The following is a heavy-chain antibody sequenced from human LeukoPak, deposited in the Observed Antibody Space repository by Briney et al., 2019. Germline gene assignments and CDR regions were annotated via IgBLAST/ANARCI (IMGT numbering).Heavy chain of an antibody. V-gene: IGHV3-30-3*01. Sequence: GGSLRLSCAASGFTFSSSWMHWVRQAPGKGLEWVAVISYDGSNKYYADPVKGRFTISRDNSKNTLYLQMNSLRTEDTAVYYCARGAYGDYRAGFDYWGQGTLVTVSS. CDR3: ARGAYGDYRAGFDY. J-gene: IGHJ4*02. D-gene: IGHD4-17*01. CDR1: GFTFSSSW. CDR2: ISYDGSNK.